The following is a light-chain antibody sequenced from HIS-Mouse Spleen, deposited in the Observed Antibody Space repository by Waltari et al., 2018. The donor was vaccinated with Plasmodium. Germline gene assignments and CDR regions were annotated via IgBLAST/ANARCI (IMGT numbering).Light chain of an antibody. CDR3: QQYNNWPAWT. CDR2: GAS. V-gene: IGKV3-15*01. CDR1: QSVSSN. J-gene: IGKJ1*01. Sequence: EIVMTQSPATLSVSPGESATLYCRASQSVSSNLAWYQQKPGQAPMLLIYGASTRATGIPARFSGSGSGTEFTLTISSLQSEDFAVYYCQQYNNWPAWTFGQGTKVEIK.